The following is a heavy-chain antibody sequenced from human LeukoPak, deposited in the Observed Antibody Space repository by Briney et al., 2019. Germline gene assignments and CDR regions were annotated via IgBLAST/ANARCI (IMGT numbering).Heavy chain of an antibody. Sequence: GGSLRLSCAASGFTFTTYAMSWVRQAPGKGLEWVSSISSSSSYIYYADSVKGRFTISRDNAKNSLYLQMNSLRAEDTAVYYCARDKDYVLTFDYWGQGTLVTVSS. CDR1: GFTFTTYA. CDR2: ISSSSSYI. J-gene: IGHJ4*02. CDR3: ARDKDYVLTFDY. D-gene: IGHD4-17*01. V-gene: IGHV3-21*01.